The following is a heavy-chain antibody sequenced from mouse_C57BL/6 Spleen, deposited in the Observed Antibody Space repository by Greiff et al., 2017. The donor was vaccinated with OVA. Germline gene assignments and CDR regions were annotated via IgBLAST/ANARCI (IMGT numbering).Heavy chain of an antibody. J-gene: IGHJ3*01. CDR1: GFTFSDYY. D-gene: IGHD2-4*01. CDR3: ASIYYDYDGGAWFAY. CDR2: INYDGSST. Sequence: EVQLQESEGGLVQPGSSLKLSCTASGFTFSDYYMAWVRQVPEKGLEWVANINYDGSSTYYLDSLKSRFIISRDNAKNILYLQMSSLKSEDTATYYCASIYYDYDGGAWFAYWGQGTLVTVSA. V-gene: IGHV5-16*01.